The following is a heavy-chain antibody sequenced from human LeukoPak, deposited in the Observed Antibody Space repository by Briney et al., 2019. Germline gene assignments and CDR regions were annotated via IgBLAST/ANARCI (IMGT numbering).Heavy chain of an antibody. J-gene: IGHJ4*02. CDR1: GGSFSGYY. Sequence: SETLSLTCAVYGGSFSGYYWSWIRQPPGKGVEWIGEINHSGSTNYNPSLKSRVTISVDTSKNQFSLKLSSVTAADTAVYYCARGRYGSGSDYFDYWGQGTLVTVSS. CDR2: INHSGST. V-gene: IGHV4-34*01. D-gene: IGHD3-10*01. CDR3: ARGRYGSGSDYFDY.